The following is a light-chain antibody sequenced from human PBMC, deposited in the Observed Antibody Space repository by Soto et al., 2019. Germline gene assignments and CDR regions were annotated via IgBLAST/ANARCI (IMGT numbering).Light chain of an antibody. J-gene: IGLJ2*01. CDR2: DVS. CDR1: SIDVGTYNF. CDR3: SSYANSDTVI. Sequence: QSALTQPASVSGSPGQSITISCTGTSIDVGTYNFVSWYRQHPVKAPILIIFDVSSRPSGISNRFSGSKSGNTASLTISGVQAEDEADYYCSSYANSDTVIFGGGTQLTVL. V-gene: IGLV2-14*01.